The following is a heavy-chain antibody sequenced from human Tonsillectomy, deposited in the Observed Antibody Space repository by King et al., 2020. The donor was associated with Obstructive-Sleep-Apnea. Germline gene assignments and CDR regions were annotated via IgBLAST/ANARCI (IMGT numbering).Heavy chain of an antibody. Sequence: VQLQESGPGLVKPSETLSLTCNVSGGSLSRYYCNWIRQPPGRGLEWIVDIYSRGRTNYNPSLESRVMISLDMSHNHFSLNLTSVTAADTAIYYCARLRSVAGTRTPSFDIWGQGTMVSVSS. CDR2: IYSRGRT. CDR3: ARLRSVAGTRTPSFDI. V-gene: IGHV4-59*08. CDR1: GGSLSRYY. J-gene: IGHJ3*02. D-gene: IGHD6-19*01.